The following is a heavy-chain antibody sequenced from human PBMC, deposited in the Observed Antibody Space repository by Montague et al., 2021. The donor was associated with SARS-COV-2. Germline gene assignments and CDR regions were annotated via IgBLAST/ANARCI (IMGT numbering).Heavy chain of an antibody. V-gene: IGHV4-39*01. Sequence: SETLSLTCTVSGGSLISRCCYWVWLRQPPGKGLEWIGNVYYNGNTNDTPYRKSPITISLATSQNQLSLNLDSVTAADTDEYYCVGPGGSESHWFDRWGQGTLVTVSS. D-gene: IGHD3-10*01. J-gene: IGHJ5*02. CDR2: VYYNGNT. CDR1: GGSLISRCCY. CDR3: VGPGGSESHWFDR.